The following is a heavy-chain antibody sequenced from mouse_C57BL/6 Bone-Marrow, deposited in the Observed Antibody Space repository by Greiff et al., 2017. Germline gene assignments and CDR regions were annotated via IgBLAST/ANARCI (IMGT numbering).Heavy chain of an antibody. CDR1: GFTFSDYG. V-gene: IGHV5-17*01. Sequence: EVMLVESGGGLVKPGGSLKLSCAASGFTFSDYGMHWVRQAPAKGLEWVAYISSGSSTIYYAATVKGRFTISRDNAKNTLFLQMTSLRSEDTAMYYCARRAIYYYGSSYVYYAMDYWGQGTSVTVSS. CDR2: ISSGSSTI. J-gene: IGHJ4*01. CDR3: ARRAIYYYGSSYVYYAMDY. D-gene: IGHD1-1*01.